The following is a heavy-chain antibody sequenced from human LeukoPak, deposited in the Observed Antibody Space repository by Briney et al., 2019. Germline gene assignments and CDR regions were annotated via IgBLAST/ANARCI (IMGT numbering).Heavy chain of an antibody. CDR2: IIPIFGTA. CDR1: GYTFTGYY. CDR3: TIYYDSSGAGY. D-gene: IGHD3-22*01. J-gene: IGHJ4*02. Sequence: SVKVSCKASGYTFTGYYMHWVRQAPGPGLEWRGGIIPIFGTANYAQKVQGRVTITTEESTSTAYMELSSLRSQDTAVYYCTIYYDSSGAGYWGQGNPVT. V-gene: IGHV1-69*05.